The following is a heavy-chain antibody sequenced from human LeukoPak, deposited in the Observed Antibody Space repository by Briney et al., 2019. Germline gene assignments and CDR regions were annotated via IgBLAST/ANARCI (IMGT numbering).Heavy chain of an antibody. CDR2: IYHSGST. D-gene: IGHD3-10*01. V-gene: IGHV4-30-2*01. CDR1: GGSISSGNYY. J-gene: IGHJ4*02. Sequence: SETLSLTCIVSGGSISSGNYYWSWIRQPPGKGLEWIGYIYHSGSTYYNPSLKSRVTISVDRSKNQFSLKLSSVTAADTAVYYCARDPDYYGSGSYESNWGQGTLVTVSS. CDR3: ARDPDYYGSGSYESN.